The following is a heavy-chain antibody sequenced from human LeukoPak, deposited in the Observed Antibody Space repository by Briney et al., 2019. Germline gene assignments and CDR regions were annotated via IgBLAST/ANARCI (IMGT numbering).Heavy chain of an antibody. CDR1: GYTFTSYY. J-gene: IGHJ4*02. CDR2: INPSGGST. CDR3: ARDLGGDYAFDY. Sequence: ASVKVSCKASGYTFTSYYMHWVRQAPGQGLEWMGIINPSGGSTSYAQKFQGRVTMTRDTSTGTVYMELSSLRSEDTAVYYCARDLGGDYAFDYRGQGTLVTVSS. V-gene: IGHV1-46*01. D-gene: IGHD4-17*01.